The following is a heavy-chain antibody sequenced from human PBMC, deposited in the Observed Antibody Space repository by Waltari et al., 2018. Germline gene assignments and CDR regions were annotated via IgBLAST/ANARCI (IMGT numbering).Heavy chain of an antibody. CDR1: GFTFAEYT. D-gene: IGHD6-25*01. CDR2: ISWDGGST. Sequence: EVQLVESAGVVVQPGGSLSPSCAASGFTFAEYTMHWVRQAPGKGLEWVSRISWDGGSTYYADSVKGRFTISRDNSKNSLYLKMNSLRTEDTALYYCAKDAARNHYFDFWGQGTLVTVSS. CDR3: AKDAARNHYFDF. J-gene: IGHJ4*02. V-gene: IGHV3-43*01.